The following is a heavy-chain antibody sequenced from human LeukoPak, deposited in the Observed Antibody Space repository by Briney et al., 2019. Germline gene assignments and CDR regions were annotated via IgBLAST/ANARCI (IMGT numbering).Heavy chain of an antibody. Sequence: GESLKISSKGSGYSFTSYWIGWVRPLPGKGLGWMGIIYPGDSDTRYSPSFQGQVTISADKSISTAYLQWSSLKASDTAMYYCARSSSWSRDYYYGMDVWGQGTTVTVSS. D-gene: IGHD6-13*01. CDR2: IYPGDSDT. J-gene: IGHJ6*02. V-gene: IGHV5-51*01. CDR1: GYSFTSYW. CDR3: ARSSSWSRDYYYGMDV.